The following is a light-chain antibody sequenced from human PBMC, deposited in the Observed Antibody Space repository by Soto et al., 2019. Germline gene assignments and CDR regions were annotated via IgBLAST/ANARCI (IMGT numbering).Light chain of an antibody. V-gene: IGLV2-8*01. Sequence: QSALTQPPSASGSPGQSVTISCTGTSSDVGGYNYVSWYQQHPGKAPKIIIYEVNKRPSGVPGRFSGSKSGNTASLTVSGLQAYDEADYFCSSYAGSNNLVFGGGTKLTVL. J-gene: IGLJ3*02. CDR3: SSYAGSNNLV. CDR2: EVN. CDR1: SSDVGGYNY.